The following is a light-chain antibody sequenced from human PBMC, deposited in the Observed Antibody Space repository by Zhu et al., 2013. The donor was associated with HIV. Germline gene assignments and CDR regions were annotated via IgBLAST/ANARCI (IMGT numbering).Light chain of an antibody. Sequence: QSALTQAASMSGSPGQSITISCTGTSSDIGSYDLVSWYQQHPGKAPKLIIYEVKKRPSGVSNRFSGSKSGNTASLTISGLQAEDEADYYCVSYTRDTTYVFGTGTKVTV. CDR3: VSYTRDTTYV. CDR2: EVK. CDR1: SSDIGSYDL. V-gene: IGLV2-14*02. J-gene: IGLJ1*01.